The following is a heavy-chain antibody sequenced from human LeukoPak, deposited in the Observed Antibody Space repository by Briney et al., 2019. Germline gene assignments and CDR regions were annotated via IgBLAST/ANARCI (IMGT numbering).Heavy chain of an antibody. V-gene: IGHV1-8*03. CDR2: MNPNSGNT. CDR3: ARCDYDTSVNPNWFDP. CDR1: GYIFTNYD. D-gene: IGHD3-22*01. J-gene: IGHJ5*02. Sequence: ASVKVSCKASGYIFTNYDINWVRQATGQGLEWMGWMNPNSGNTGYAQKFQGRVTITRNISISTAYMELSSLRSEDTAVYYCARCDYDTSVNPNWFDPWGQGTLVTVSS.